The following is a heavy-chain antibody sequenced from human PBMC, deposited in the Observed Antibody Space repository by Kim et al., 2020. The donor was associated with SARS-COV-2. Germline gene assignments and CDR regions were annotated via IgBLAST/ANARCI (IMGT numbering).Heavy chain of an antibody. CDR1: GFTFSSYA. D-gene: IGHD3-22*01. Sequence: GGSLRLSCAASGFTFSSYAMHWVRQAPGKGLEWVAVISYDGSNKYYADSVKGRFTISRDNSKNTLYLQMNRLRAEDTAVYYCARGKHYYDIFSYYFDYWGQGTLVTVSS. CDR2: ISYDGSNK. CDR3: ARGKHYYDIFSYYFDY. V-gene: IGHV3-30*04. J-gene: IGHJ4*02.